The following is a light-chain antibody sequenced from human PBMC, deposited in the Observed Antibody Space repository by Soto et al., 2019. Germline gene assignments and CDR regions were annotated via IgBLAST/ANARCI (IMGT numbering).Light chain of an antibody. V-gene: IGKV3-15*01. J-gene: IGKJ5*01. CDR1: QSVRNN. Sequence: EIMMTQSPATLSVSPGERATLSCRASQSVRNNLAWYQQKPGQAPRLLIYYASTRATGIPARFSGSGSGTEFTLTISSLQSEDFALYYCQQYNHWPAITGGQGTRPEIK. CDR2: YAS. CDR3: QQYNHWPAIT.